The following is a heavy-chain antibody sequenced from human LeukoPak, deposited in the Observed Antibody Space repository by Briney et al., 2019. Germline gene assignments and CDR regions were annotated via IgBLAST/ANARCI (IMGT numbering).Heavy chain of an antibody. CDR3: AASPELRWYNPGVDY. Sequence: ASVKVSCKVSGYTLTELSMHWVRQAPGKGLEWMGGFNPEDGETIYAQKFQGRVTMTEDTSTDTAYMELSSLRSEDTAVYYCAASPELRWYNPGVDYWGQGTLVTVSS. CDR2: FNPEDGET. D-gene: IGHD4-23*01. CDR1: GYTLTELS. J-gene: IGHJ4*02. V-gene: IGHV1-24*01.